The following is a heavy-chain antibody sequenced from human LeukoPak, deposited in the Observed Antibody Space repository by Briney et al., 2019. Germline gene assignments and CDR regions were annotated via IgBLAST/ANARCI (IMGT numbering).Heavy chain of an antibody. CDR3: ARLIRRGWGGATFDY. CDR2: IDPIDYYT. V-gene: IGHV5-10-1*01. J-gene: IGHJ4*02. D-gene: IGHD1-26*01. Sequence: GGSPMISWKGSGYSFATYWISWVRQLPGKGVEWRGRIDPIDYYTNYSPSFQGHVTISADKSISTAYLQWSSLNASDTAMYYCARLIRRGWGGATFDYWGQGTLVTVSS. CDR1: GYSFATYW.